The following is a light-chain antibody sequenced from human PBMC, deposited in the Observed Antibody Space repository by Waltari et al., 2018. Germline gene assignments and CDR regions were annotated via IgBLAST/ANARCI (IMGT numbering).Light chain of an antibody. CDR1: SVSRSY. CDR3: QQYDTSAPLT. CDR2: VAS. V-gene: IGKV3-20*01. J-gene: IGKJ4*01. Sequence: SVSRSYLSGCEQRPGQGPCLLIFVASRMSTGILDRFGGSGSGTAFTLTISRQELEDFGVYYCQQYDTSAPLTFGGGSKVEIK.